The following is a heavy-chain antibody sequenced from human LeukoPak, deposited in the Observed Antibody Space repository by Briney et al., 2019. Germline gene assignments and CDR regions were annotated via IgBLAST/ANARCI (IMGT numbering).Heavy chain of an antibody. V-gene: IGHV3-69-1*02. J-gene: IGHJ6*03. D-gene: IGHD3-16*01. CDR3: ATSLSGWGTYYYMDV. Sequence: GGSLRLSCAASGFTFSSYAMGWVRQAPGKGLEWISFIASDGSIEYADSVKGRFTLSRDNAKNSLYLHMNSLRAEDTAVYHCATSLSGWGTYYYMDVWGKGTTVTISS. CDR2: IASDGSI. CDR1: GFTFSSYA.